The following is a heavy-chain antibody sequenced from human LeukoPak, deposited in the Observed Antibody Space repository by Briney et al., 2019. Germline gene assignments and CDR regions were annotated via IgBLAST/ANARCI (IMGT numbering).Heavy chain of an antibody. Sequence: GASVKVSCKASGYTFTGYYMHWVRQAPGQGLEWMGWINPNSGGTNYAQKFQGRVTMTRDTAISTAYMDLSRLRSDDTAVYYCARDRYCSGGSCYPYYFDYWGQGTLVTVSS. J-gene: IGHJ4*02. D-gene: IGHD2-15*01. CDR1: GYTFTGYY. CDR2: INPNSGGT. CDR3: ARDRYCSGGSCYPYYFDY. V-gene: IGHV1-2*02.